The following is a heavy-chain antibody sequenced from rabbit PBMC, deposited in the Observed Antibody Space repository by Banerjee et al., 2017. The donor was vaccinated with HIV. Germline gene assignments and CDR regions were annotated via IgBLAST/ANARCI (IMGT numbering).Heavy chain of an antibody. Sequence: QEQLEESGGGLVKPEGSLTLTCKASGFDLSGYYYICWVRQAPGKGLEWIACIYAGKSSTDYASWVNGRFTISSDNAQNTLDLQMNSLTAADTATYFCARESLIGYDLWGPGTLVTVS. V-gene: IGHV1S43*01. CDR2: IYAGKSST. D-gene: IGHD6-1*01. CDR3: ARESLIGYDL. J-gene: IGHJ4*01. CDR1: GFDLSGYYY.